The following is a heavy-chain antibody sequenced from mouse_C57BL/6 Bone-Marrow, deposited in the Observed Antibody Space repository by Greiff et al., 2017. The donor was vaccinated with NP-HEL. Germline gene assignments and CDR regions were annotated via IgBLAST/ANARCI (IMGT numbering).Heavy chain of an antibody. Sequence: VQLQESGPGLVQPSQSLSITSTVSGFSLTSYGVHWVRQSPGKGLEWLGVIWRGGSTDYNAAFMSRLSITKDNSKSQVFFKMNSLQADDTAIYYCAKIDYGSRWAMDYGGQGTSVTVSS. CDR3: AKIDYGSRWAMDY. J-gene: IGHJ4*01. V-gene: IGHV2-5*01. CDR2: IWRGGST. D-gene: IGHD1-1*01. CDR1: GFSLTSYG.